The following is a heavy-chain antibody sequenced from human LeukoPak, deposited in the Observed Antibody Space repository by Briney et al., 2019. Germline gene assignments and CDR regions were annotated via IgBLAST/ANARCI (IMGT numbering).Heavy chain of an antibody. CDR2: ISGSGATT. D-gene: IGHD3-16*01. CDR3: AKGLWGAYYYGMEV. CDR1: GFNFSNYA. Sequence: GGSLRHSRAASGFNFSNYAMIGLRAAPGKRLEEVSVISGSGATTYYADSVKGRFTISRDNSKNTLYLQVDSLRAEDTAVYYCAKGLWGAYYYGMEVWGQGTTVTVSS. J-gene: IGHJ6*02. V-gene: IGHV3-23*01.